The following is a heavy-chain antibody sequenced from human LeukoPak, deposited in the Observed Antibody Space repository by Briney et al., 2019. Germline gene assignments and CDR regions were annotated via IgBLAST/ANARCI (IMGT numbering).Heavy chain of an antibody. CDR3: TSLPTGIVGATMTSTEDY. V-gene: IGHV3-15*01. J-gene: IGHJ4*02. Sequence: PGGSLRLSCAASGFTFTNAWMSWVRQAPGKGLEWVGRIKSKTDGGTTDYAAPVKGRFTISRDDSKNTLYLQMNSLKTEDTAVYYCTSLPTGIVGATMTSTEDYWGQGTLVTVSS. CDR2: IKSKTDGGTT. D-gene: IGHD1-26*01. CDR1: GFTFTNAW.